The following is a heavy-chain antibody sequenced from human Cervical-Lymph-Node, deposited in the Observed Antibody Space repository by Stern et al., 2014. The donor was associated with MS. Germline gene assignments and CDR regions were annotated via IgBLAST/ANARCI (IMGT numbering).Heavy chain of an antibody. CDR1: GDTFSTSA. J-gene: IGHJ6*02. V-gene: IGHV1-69*01. Sequence: QVQLVQSGAAVKKPGSSVKVSCKAFGDTFSTSAINWMRQAPGQGHEWMGGILPIFGTPNYAQIFQGSVTNISDDSPSTAYLELNSLRAEDTAVYYCASPSTVTVGAMDVWGQGTTVTVSS. CDR2: ILPIFGTP. CDR3: ASPSTVTVGAMDV. D-gene: IGHD4-17*01.